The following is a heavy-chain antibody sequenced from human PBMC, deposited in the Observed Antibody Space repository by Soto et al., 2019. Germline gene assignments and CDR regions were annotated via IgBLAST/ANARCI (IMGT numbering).Heavy chain of an antibody. V-gene: IGHV1-69*13. Sequence: SVKVSCKASGGTFSSYAISWVRQAPGQGLEWMGGIIPIFGTANYAQKFQGRVTITADESTSTAYMELSSLRSEDTAVYYCASNGIAVAGSPPPDYWGQGTLVTVSS. CDR1: GGTFSSYA. J-gene: IGHJ4*02. D-gene: IGHD6-19*01. CDR2: IIPIFGTA. CDR3: ASNGIAVAGSPPPDY.